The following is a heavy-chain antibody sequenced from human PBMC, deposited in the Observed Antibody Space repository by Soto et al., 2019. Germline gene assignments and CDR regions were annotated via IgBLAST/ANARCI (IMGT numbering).Heavy chain of an antibody. D-gene: IGHD6-6*01. CDR1: GFTFSSYW. Sequence: PGGSLRLSCLASGFTFSSYWMNWVRQAPGKGLEWVANIKPDGRAKYYVDSVKGRFTISRDNAKNSLYLQMNSLRAEDTAVYYCVRRPAFEYSSSSSFDSWGQGTLVTVS. V-gene: IGHV3-7*01. CDR2: IKPDGRAK. J-gene: IGHJ4*02. CDR3: VRRPAFEYSSSSSFDS.